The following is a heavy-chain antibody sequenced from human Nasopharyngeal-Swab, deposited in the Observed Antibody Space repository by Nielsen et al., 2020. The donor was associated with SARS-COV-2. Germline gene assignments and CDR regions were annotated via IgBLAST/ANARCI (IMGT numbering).Heavy chain of an antibody. V-gene: IGHV1-8*01. CDR2: MNPNSGNT. D-gene: IGHD1-26*01. CDR1: GYTFTSYD. J-gene: IGHJ6*02. Sequence: ASVKVSCKASGYTFTSYDINWVRQATGQGLEWMGWMNPNSGNTGYAQKFQGRVTMTRNTSISTAYMGLSSLRSEDTAVYYCARTGYSGSYPYYYYYYGMDVWGQGTTVTVSS. CDR3: ARTGYSGSYPYYYYYYGMDV.